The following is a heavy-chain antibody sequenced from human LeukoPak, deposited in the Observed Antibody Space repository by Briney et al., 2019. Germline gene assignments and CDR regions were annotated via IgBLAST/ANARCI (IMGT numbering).Heavy chain of an antibody. V-gene: IGHV3-21*01. Sequence: GGSLRLSCAASGFTFSSYSMNWVRQAPGQRLEWVSSISNTSDYIHYADSVKGRFTISRDNAKKSLYLQMNSLRAEDTAVYYCARDNGYSGYDGQYYFDFWGQGALVTVSS. J-gene: IGHJ4*02. CDR1: GFTFSSYS. D-gene: IGHD5-12*01. CDR3: ARDNGYSGYDGQYYFDF. CDR2: ISNTSDYI.